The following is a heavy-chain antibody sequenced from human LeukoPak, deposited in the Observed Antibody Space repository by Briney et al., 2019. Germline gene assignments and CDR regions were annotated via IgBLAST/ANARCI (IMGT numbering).Heavy chain of an antibody. V-gene: IGHV3-23*01. Sequence: ETLSLTCAAYGGSFSGYYWSWIRQPPGKGLEWVSAISGSGGSTYYADSVKGRFTISRDNSKNTLYLQMNSLRAEDTAVYYCAKDIVEMATAYAFDIWGQGTMVTVSS. CDR1: GGSFSGYY. D-gene: IGHD5-24*01. CDR2: ISGSGGST. CDR3: AKDIVEMATAYAFDI. J-gene: IGHJ3*02.